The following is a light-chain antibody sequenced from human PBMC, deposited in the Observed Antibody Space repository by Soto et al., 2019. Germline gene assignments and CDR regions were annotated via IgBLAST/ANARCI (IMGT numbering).Light chain of an antibody. CDR2: GAS. Sequence: EIVMKESPASLSVSPGERATLSCRASQSVSSNLAWYQQKPGQAPRLLINGASTRATGIPARFSGSGSGTEFSLTISSLQSEDFAVYYCQQYSDWPPTFGQGTKVAIK. V-gene: IGKV3-15*01. J-gene: IGKJ1*01. CDR1: QSVSSN. CDR3: QQYSDWPPT.